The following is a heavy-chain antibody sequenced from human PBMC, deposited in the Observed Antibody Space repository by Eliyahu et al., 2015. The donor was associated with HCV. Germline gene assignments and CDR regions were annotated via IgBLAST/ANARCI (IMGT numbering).Heavy chain of an antibody. CDR2: IYXSGST. CDR1: GGSIXXYY. V-gene: IGHV4-4*07. J-gene: IGHJ5*02. CDR3: ARDRIVVVPAAKETAQGWFDP. Sequence: QVQLQESGPGLVKPSETLSLTCXVSGGSIXXYYXXWXRQPAGXGLEWIGRIYXSGSTNYNPSLKSRVTMSVDTSKNQFSLKLSSVTAADTAVYYCARDRIVVVPAAKETAQGWFDPWGQGTLVTVSS. D-gene: IGHD2-2*01.